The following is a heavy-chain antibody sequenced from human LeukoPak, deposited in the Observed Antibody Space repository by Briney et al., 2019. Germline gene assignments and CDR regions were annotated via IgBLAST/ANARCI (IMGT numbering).Heavy chain of an antibody. V-gene: IGHV3-64D*06. CDR1: GFTFSTYT. D-gene: IGHD2-15*01. J-gene: IGHJ4*02. Sequence: PGGSLTVSCSGSGFTFSTYTMHWVRQAPGKGLEYVSSINTDGGNTYYADSVKGRFTISRDNSKNTLYLQMSSLSAEDTAVYYCSRRLPFDYWGQRTVDADSS. CDR2: INTDGGNT. CDR3: SRRLPFDY.